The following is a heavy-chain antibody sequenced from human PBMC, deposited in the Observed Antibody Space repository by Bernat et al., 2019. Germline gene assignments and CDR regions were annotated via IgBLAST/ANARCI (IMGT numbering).Heavy chain of an antibody. Sequence: EVQLVESGGGLVKPGGSLRLSCAASGFTFSSYSMNWVRQAPGKGLEWVSSISSSSSYIYYADSVKGRFTISRDNAKNSLYLQMNSLKAEDTAVYYCAGGGSSPAATVLWGQGTLVTVSS. CDR1: GFTFSSYS. D-gene: IGHD4-17*01. J-gene: IGHJ4*02. CDR3: AGGGSSPAATVL. CDR2: ISSSSSYI. V-gene: IGHV3-21*01.